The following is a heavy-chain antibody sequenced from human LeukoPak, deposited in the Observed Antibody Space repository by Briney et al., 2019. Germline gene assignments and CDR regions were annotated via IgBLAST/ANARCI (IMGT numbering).Heavy chain of an antibody. CDR3: ARTDGDYYYGMDV. J-gene: IGHJ6*02. CDR1: GGTFSSYA. V-gene: IGHV1-69*13. CDR2: IIPIFGTA. D-gene: IGHD2-8*01. Sequence: SVMVSCKASGGTFSSYAISWARQAPGQGLDWMGGIIPIFGTANYPQKFQGRVTITADEPTSTPYLELSSLRSEDTAVYYCARTDGDYYYGMDVWGQGTTVTVSS.